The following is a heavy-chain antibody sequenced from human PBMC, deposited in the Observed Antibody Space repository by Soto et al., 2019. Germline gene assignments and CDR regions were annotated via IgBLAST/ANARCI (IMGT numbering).Heavy chain of an antibody. CDR1: GGSISSYY. CDR3: ARGLRRQLLNWFDP. D-gene: IGHD2-2*01. V-gene: IGHV4-59*01. J-gene: IGHJ5*02. Sequence: SETLSLTXTVSGGSISSYYWSWIRQPPGKGLEWIGYIYYIGSTNYNPSLKSRVTISVDTSKNQFSLKLSSVTAADTDVYYCARGLRRQLLNWFDPWGQGTLVTVSS. CDR2: IYYIGST.